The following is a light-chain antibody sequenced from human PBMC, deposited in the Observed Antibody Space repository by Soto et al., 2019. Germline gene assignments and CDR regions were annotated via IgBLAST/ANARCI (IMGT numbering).Light chain of an antibody. CDR1: QSVSGSR. J-gene: IGKJ1*01. CDR2: GAF. CDR3: QQYGNSPST. Sequence: EIVMTQSPATLSVSPGERATLSCMASQSVSGSRLAWYHQKPGQAPRLLIYGAFNRVTGIPVRFSGSGSGTDFTLTISRLEPEDFAVYYCQQYGNSPSTFGQGTKVDIK. V-gene: IGKV3-20*01.